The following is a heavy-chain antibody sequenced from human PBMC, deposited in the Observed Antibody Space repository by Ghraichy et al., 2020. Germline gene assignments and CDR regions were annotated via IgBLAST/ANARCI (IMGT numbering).Heavy chain of an antibody. V-gene: IGHV3-48*02. Sequence: GGSLRLSCAASGFTFSSYSMNWVRQAPGKGLEWVSYISSSSSTIYYADSVKGRFTISRDNAKNSLYLQMNSLRDEDTAVYYCAREGASNVPYSSRSGAPDYWGQGTLVTVSS. CDR3: AREGASNVPYSSRSGAPDY. CDR1: GFTFSSYS. CDR2: ISSSSSTI. D-gene: IGHD6-13*01. J-gene: IGHJ4*02.